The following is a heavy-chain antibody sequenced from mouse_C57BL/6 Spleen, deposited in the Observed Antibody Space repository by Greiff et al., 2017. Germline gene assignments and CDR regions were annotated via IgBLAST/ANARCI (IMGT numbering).Heavy chain of an antibody. CDR3: ARHDGYYAMDY. J-gene: IGHJ4*01. V-gene: IGHV5-9*01. CDR1: GFTFSSYT. CDR2: ISGGGGNT. Sequence: EVQVVESGGGLVKPGGSLKLSCAASGFTFSSYTMSWVRQTPEKRLEWVATISGGGGNTYYPDSVKGRFTISRDNAKNTLYLQMSSLRSEDTALYYCARHDGYYAMDYWGQGTSVTVSS. D-gene: IGHD2-3*01.